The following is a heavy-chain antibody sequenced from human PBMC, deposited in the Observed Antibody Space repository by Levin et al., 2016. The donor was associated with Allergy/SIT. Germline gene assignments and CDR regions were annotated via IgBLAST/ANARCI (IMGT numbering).Heavy chain of an antibody. Sequence: SETLSLTCAVYGGSFSGYYWSWIRQPPGKGLEWIGEINHSGSTNYNPSLKSRVTISVDTSKNQFSLKLSSVTAADTAVYYCARAGVAARPRGYGMDVWGQGTTVTVSS. D-gene: IGHD6-6*01. CDR1: GGSFSGYY. J-gene: IGHJ6*02. CDR3: ARAGVAARPRGYGMDV. CDR2: INHSGST. V-gene: IGHV4-34*01.